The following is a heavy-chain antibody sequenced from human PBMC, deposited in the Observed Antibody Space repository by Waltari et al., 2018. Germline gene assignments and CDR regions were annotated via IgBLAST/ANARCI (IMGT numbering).Heavy chain of an antibody. Sequence: QVQLQQWGAGLLKPSETLSLTCAVYGGSFSGYYWSWIRQPPGKGLEWIGEINHSGRTNYNPSLKSRVTISVDTSKNQFSLKLSSVTAADTAVYYCARAYSSGWTAEYFQHWGQDTLVTVSS. CDR2: INHSGRT. CDR1: GGSFSGYY. V-gene: IGHV4-34*01. D-gene: IGHD6-19*01. J-gene: IGHJ1*01. CDR3: ARAYSSGWTAEYFQH.